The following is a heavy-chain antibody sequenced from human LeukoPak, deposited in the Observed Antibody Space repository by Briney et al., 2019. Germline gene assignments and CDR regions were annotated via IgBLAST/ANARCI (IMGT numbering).Heavy chain of an antibody. CDR2: FYTSGSA. CDR1: GGSFNVGSYY. J-gene: IGHJ4*02. V-gene: IGHV4-61*09. CDR3: ARDLGYSASY. D-gene: IGHD3-22*01. Sequence: PSDTLSLTCTVSGGSFNVGSYYWTWFRQPAGKGLQWIGHFYTSGSAKYNPSLMSRVTISVDTSKNQFSLKLNSVTAADTAVYYCARDLGYSASYWGQGTLVTVSS.